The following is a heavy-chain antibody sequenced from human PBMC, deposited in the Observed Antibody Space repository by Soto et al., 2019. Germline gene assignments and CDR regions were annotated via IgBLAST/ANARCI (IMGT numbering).Heavy chain of an antibody. Sequence: GGSLRLSCAASGFTFSSYSMSWVRQAPGKGLEWVSGFRSGGDDETTYYADAVRGRFAISRDNSKNTLFLQMNSLRAEDTAIYYCAKKVNSGSGSQFFDYWGQGTLVTVSS. J-gene: IGHJ4*02. D-gene: IGHD3-10*01. V-gene: IGHV3-23*01. CDR2: FRSGGDDETT. CDR1: GFTFSSYS. CDR3: AKKVNSGSGSQFFDY.